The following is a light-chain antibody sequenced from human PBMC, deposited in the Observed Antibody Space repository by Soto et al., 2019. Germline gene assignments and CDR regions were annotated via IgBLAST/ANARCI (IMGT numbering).Light chain of an antibody. CDR3: AARDASLNGYV. CDR2: NSY. CDR1: SSNIGSKT. Sequence: QSVLTQPPSASGTPGQRVTISCSGSSSNIGSKTVNWYQQLPGTVPKLLIYNSYQRPSGVPDRFSGSKSGTSASLAISGLQSEDEADYYCAARDASLNGYVFGAGTKVTVL. V-gene: IGLV1-44*01. J-gene: IGLJ1*01.